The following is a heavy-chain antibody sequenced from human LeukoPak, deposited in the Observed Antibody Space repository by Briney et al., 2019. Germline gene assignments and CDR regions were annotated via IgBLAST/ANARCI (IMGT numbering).Heavy chain of an antibody. D-gene: IGHD3-3*01. CDR3: ARDSRHYDFWSGLNYYYYYGMDV. Sequence: GGSLRLSCAASGFTVSSNYMSWVRQAPGKGLEWVSVIYSGGSTCYADSVKGRFTISRGNSKNTLYLQMNSLRAEDTAVYYCARDSRHYDFWSGLNYYYYYGMDVWGQGTTVTVSS. CDR2: IYSGGST. V-gene: IGHV3-66*01. J-gene: IGHJ6*02. CDR1: GFTVSSNY.